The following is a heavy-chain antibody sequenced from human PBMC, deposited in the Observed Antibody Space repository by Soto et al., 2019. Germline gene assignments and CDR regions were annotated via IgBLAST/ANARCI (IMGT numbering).Heavy chain of an antibody. Sequence: SATLSLTCTVSVGSISSSSSYWGWSSQPPWKGLEWIWSIYYSGSTYYNPSLKSRVTISVDTSKNQFSLKLSSVTAADTAVYYCARHGGYCSGGSCPPDYYYCGMDVWGQGTTVT. CDR2: IYYSGST. CDR3: ARHGGYCSGGSCPPDYYYCGMDV. J-gene: IGHJ6*02. V-gene: IGHV4-39*01. D-gene: IGHD2-15*01. CDR1: VGSISSSSSY.